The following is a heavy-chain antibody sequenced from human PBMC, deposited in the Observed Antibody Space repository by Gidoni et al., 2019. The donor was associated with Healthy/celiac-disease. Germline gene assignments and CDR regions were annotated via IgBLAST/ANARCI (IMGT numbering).Heavy chain of an antibody. CDR2: INPNSGGT. CDR1: GYTFTGYY. V-gene: IGHV1-2*02. D-gene: IGHD5-12*01. CDR3: ARWETHRSGYDLPLDYYGMDV. Sequence: QVQLVQSGAEVKKPGASVKVSCKASGYTFTGYYMPWVRQAPGQGLEWMGWINPNSGGTNYAQKFQGRVTMTRDTSISTAYMELSRLRSDDTAVYYCARWETHRSGYDLPLDYYGMDVWGQGTTVTVSS. J-gene: IGHJ6*02.